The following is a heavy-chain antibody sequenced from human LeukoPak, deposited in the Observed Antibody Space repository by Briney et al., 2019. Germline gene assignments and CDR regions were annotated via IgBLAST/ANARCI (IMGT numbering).Heavy chain of an antibody. J-gene: IGHJ5*02. Sequence: ASVKVSCKASGYTFTSYYMHWVRQAPGQGLEWMGIINPSSGTTRYAQKFQGRVTMTRDTSISTAYMELSRLRSDDTAVYYCARETTYYYGSGSNWFDPWGQGTLVTVSS. CDR2: INPSSGTT. V-gene: IGHV1-46*01. CDR3: ARETTYYYGSGSNWFDP. CDR1: GYTFTSYY. D-gene: IGHD3-10*01.